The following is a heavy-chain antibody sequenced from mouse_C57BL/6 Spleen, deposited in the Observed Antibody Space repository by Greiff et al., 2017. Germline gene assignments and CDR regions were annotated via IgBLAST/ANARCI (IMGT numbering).Heavy chain of an antibody. CDR1: GYTFTSYG. V-gene: IGHV1-81*01. CDR3: AISTMVTTKAY. J-gene: IGHJ3*01. CDR2: IYPRSGNT. D-gene: IGHD2-2*01. Sequence: VQLQQSGAELARPGASVKLSCKASGYTFTSYGISWVKQRTGQGLEWIGEIYPRSGNTYYNEKFKGKATLTADKSSSTAYMEIRSLTSEDSAVYFGAISTMVTTKAYWGQGTLVTVSA.